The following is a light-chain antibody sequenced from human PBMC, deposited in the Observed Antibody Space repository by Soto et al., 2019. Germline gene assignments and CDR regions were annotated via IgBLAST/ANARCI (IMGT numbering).Light chain of an antibody. CDR1: SSNIGNNY. CDR2: EDN. CDR3: GAWDSSLSAGV. Sequence: QSVLTQPPSVSAAPGQKVTISCSGSSSNIGNNYVSWYQQLPGTAPKLLIYEDNKRPSGIPDRFSGSKSGXXXXXXXXXLXXXDEADXYXGAWDSSLSAGVF. J-gene: IGLJ3*02. V-gene: IGLV1-51*02.